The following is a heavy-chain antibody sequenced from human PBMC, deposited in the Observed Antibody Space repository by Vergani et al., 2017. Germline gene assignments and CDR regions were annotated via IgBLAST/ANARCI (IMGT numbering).Heavy chain of an antibody. Sequence: EVQLLESGGDLVQPGGSLRLSCTASGFIFSTYAVSWVRQAPGRGLAWVSSISGPGLSTYCADSVKGRFSISRDNSKNTVFLQMHSLRAEDTAIYYCAKVESYYDGPGYHVVGYGMDVWGQGTMVTVSS. J-gene: IGHJ6*02. CDR2: ISGPGLST. CDR1: GFIFSTYA. CDR3: AKVESYYDGPGYHVVGYGMDV. D-gene: IGHD3-22*01. V-gene: IGHV3-23*01.